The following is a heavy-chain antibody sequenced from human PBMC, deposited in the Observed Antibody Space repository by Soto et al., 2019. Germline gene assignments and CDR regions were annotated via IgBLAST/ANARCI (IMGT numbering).Heavy chain of an antibody. CDR1: GDSVSSNSAA. D-gene: IGHD6-6*01. CDR3: ARVWGLIEYSGSMDV. Sequence: PSQTLSLTCAISGDSVSSNSAAWNWIRQSPSRGLEWLGRTYYRSKWYSDYAVSVRSRLTINPDTSKNQLSLQLNSVTPEDTAVYYSARVWGLIEYSGSMDVWCQGPTVTVSS. J-gene: IGHJ6*02. CDR2: TYYRSKWYS. V-gene: IGHV6-1*01.